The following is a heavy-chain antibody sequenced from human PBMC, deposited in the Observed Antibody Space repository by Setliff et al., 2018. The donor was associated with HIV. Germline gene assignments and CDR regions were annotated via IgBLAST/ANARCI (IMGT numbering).Heavy chain of an antibody. CDR2: MYSGGNT. Sequence: GGSLRLSCAVSEFTVTSSYMNWVRQAPGKGLEWVAVMYSGGNTYYIDSVKGRFTVSRDSSKNTIYLQMNRLRREYTAIYYCVRDHMGMGGYWGQGTPVTVSS. J-gene: IGHJ4*02. V-gene: IGHV3-66*02. D-gene: IGHD3-16*01. CDR3: VRDHMGMGGY. CDR1: EFTVTSSY.